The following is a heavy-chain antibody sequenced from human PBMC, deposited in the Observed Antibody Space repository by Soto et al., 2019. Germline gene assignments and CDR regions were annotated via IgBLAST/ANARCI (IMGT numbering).Heavy chain of an antibody. V-gene: IGHV1-3*01. CDR2: INAGNGNT. D-gene: IGHD2-2*01. CDR3: ARAAVVVVPAAYYFDY. Sequence: QVQLVQSGAEVKKPGASVKVSCKASGYTFTSYAMHWVRQAPGQRLEWMGWINAGNGNTKYSQKFQGRVTITRDTSASTAYMELSRLRSEDTAVYYCARAAVVVVPAAYYFDYWGQGTLVTVS. CDR1: GYTFTSYA. J-gene: IGHJ4*02.